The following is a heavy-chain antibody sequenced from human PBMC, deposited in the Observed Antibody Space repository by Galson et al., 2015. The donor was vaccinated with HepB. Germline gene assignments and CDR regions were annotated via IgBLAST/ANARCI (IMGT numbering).Heavy chain of an antibody. J-gene: IGHJ4*02. D-gene: IGHD2-2*01. CDR2: IYYSGST. CDR3: ARAWGRQLPPDY. V-gene: IGHV4-30-4*07. Sequence: TLSLTCAVSGVSISRGGYSWSWIRQPPGKGLEWIGYIYYSGSTSYNPSLKGRVTISVDTSKNQFSLKLSSVTAADTAVYYCARAWGRQLPPDYWGQGTLVTVSS. CDR1: GVSISRGGYS.